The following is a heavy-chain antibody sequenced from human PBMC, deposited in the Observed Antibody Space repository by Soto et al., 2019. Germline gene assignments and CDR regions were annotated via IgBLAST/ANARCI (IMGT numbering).Heavy chain of an antibody. Sequence: GSLKIFRKRIGYNFSSYLNGRVRPVPGKGLEWMGTIFPDDSETIYSPTFQGQVTISADKSISNAYLQWRSLKASDSAIYYCTRFEYAVLHSLAVWGQRTRVTVSS. CDR3: TRFEYAVLHSLAV. V-gene: IGHV5-51*01. J-gene: IGHJ4*02. CDR1: GYNFSSYL. CDR2: IFPDDSET. D-gene: IGHD2-2*01.